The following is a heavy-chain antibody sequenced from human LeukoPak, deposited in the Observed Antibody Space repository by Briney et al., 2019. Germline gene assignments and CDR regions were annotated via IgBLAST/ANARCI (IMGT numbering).Heavy chain of an antibody. CDR1: GFTFSNYW. V-gene: IGHV3-7*01. D-gene: IGHD5-12*01. Sequence: PGGSLRLSCAASGFTFSNYWMSWVRQAPGRGLEWVAHIKTDGSEKYYVDSVKGRFTISRDNGKSSLYLQMNSLRAEDAAVYYCAKDDFRSHIVATGRGLLSYWGQGTLVTVSS. J-gene: IGHJ4*02. CDR2: IKTDGSEK. CDR3: AKDDFRSHIVATGRGLLSY.